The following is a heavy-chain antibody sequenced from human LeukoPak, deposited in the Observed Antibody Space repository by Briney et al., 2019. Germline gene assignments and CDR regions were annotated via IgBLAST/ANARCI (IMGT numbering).Heavy chain of an antibody. CDR1: GFTFSSYA. J-gene: IGHJ6*02. V-gene: IGHV3-23*01. Sequence: GGSLRLSCAASGFTFSSYAMSWVRQAPGKGLEWVSAISGSGGSTYYADSVKGRFTISRDNSKSTLYLQMNSLRAEDTAVYYCTKEGEPGPLYYYYYGMDVWGQGTTVTVSS. D-gene: IGHD3-16*01. CDR2: ISGSGGST. CDR3: TKEGEPGPLYYYYYGMDV.